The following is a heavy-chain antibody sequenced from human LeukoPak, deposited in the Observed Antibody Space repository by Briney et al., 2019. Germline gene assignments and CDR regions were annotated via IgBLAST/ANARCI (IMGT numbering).Heavy chain of an antibody. J-gene: IGHJ3*02. CDR2: MYYSGST. Sequence: PSETLSLTCSVSGVSISSSSNSWGWIRQPPGKGLEWIGSMYYSGSTYYNPSLKSRVTISVATSKNQFSLKLSSVTAADTAVYYCARQWRGYSYGLDAFDIWGQGTMVTVSS. V-gene: IGHV4-39*01. D-gene: IGHD5-18*01. CDR3: ARQWRGYSYGLDAFDI. CDR1: GVSISSSSNS.